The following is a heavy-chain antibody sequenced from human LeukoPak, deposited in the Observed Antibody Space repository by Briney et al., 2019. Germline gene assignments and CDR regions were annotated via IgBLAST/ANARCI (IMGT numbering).Heavy chain of an antibody. J-gene: IGHJ4*02. CDR2: IGGSGGDS. Sequence: GGSLRLSCAASGFAFCSYAMTWVRQAPGKGLEWVSAIGGSGGDSYYADSVKGRFTISRDNAKNSLYLQMNSLRAEDTAVYYRARGGVGGEINRYWGQGTLVTVSS. CDR1: GFAFCSYA. V-gene: IGHV3-23*01. CDR3: ARGGVGGEINRY. D-gene: IGHD2-8*02.